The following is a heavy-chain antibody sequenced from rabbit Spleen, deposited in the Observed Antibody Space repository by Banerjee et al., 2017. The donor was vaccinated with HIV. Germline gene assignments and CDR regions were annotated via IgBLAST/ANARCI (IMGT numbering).Heavy chain of an antibody. D-gene: IGHD1-1*01. CDR3: GRGATNGYWPFDL. CDR2: IDTGSSGFT. J-gene: IGHJ4*01. Sequence: QEQLVESGGGLVQPEGSLTLTCTASGVSFSGNSYMCWVRQAPGKGLEWIACIDTGSSGFTYFASWAKGRFAISRTSSTTVTLQMTSLTAADTATYFCGRGATNGYWPFDLWGQGTLVTVS. V-gene: IGHV1S45*01. CDR1: GVSFSGNSY.